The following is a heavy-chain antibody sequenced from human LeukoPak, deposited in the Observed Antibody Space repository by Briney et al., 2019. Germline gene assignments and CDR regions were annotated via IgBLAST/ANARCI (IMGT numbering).Heavy chain of an antibody. Sequence: SETLSLTCTVSGGSISSYYWSWIRQPPGKGLEWIGYIYYTGSTNYNPSLKSRVTISVDTSKNQFSLKLSSVTAADTAVYYCATYYYGLFDIWGQGTMVTVSS. J-gene: IGHJ3*02. CDR2: IYYTGST. D-gene: IGHD3-10*01. CDR3: ATYYYGLFDI. CDR1: GGSISSYY. V-gene: IGHV4-59*12.